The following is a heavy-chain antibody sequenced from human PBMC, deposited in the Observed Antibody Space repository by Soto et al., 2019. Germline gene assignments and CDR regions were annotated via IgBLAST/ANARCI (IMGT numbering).Heavy chain of an antibody. CDR3: ARRHLAVSVSPWFDP. V-gene: IGHV2-26*01. Sequence: QVTLKESGPVLVKPTETLTLRCTVSGLSITDAELGVSWISQPPGQPLEWLAHIDSSGEKSYRTFLKSRLAISKDTSKRQIGLTMTNMDPADTATYYCARRHLAVSVSPWFDPWGQGIPVTVSS. CDR2: IDSSGEK. CDR1: GLSITDAELG. J-gene: IGHJ5*02.